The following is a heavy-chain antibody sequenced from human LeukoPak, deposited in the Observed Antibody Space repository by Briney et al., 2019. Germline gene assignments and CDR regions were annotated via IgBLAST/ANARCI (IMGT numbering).Heavy chain of an antibody. D-gene: IGHD3-10*01. Sequence: SVKVSRKASGGTYSSYAISWVRQAPGQGLEWMGGIIPIFGTANYAQNFQGRVTITADKSTSTAYMELSGLRSEDTAVYYCARDGSGTSYWGQGTLVTVSS. CDR1: GGTYSSYA. J-gene: IGHJ4*02. CDR2: IIPIFGTA. V-gene: IGHV1-69*06. CDR3: ARDGSGTSY.